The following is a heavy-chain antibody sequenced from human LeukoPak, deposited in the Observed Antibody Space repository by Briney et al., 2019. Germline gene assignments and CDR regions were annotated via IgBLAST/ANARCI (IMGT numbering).Heavy chain of an antibody. Sequence: PGGSLRLSCAASGFTFSSYAMSWVRHAPGKGLEWVSAISDSGGSTYYADSVKGRFTISRDNSKNTLYLQMNSLRAEDTAVYYCAKAQRRFGELLKDPYDYWGQGTLVTVSS. V-gene: IGHV3-23*01. CDR2: ISDSGGST. CDR1: GFTFSSYA. D-gene: IGHD3-10*01. CDR3: AKAQRRFGELLKDPYDY. J-gene: IGHJ4*02.